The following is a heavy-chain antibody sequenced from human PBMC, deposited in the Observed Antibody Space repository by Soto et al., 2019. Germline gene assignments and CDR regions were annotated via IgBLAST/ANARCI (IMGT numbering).Heavy chain of an antibody. CDR2: INTGSGYT. D-gene: IGHD2-8*02. Sequence: QVPLVQSGAEVKKPGSSVRVYCKTSGYTFSNYAISWVRQAPGQGLEWMGWINTGSGYTNYAHDRVTMTKDASTYTSDLEVTSLRSDDTAIYYCARDRVYTGGSGADYWGQGTLVTVS. J-gene: IGHJ4*02. CDR3: ARDRVYTGGSGADY. V-gene: IGHV1-18*01. CDR1: GYTFSNYA.